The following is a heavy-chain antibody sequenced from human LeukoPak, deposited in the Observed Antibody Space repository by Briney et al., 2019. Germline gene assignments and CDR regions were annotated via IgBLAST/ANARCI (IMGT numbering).Heavy chain of an antibody. J-gene: IGHJ4*02. CDR3: ARDERLAFDY. V-gene: IGHV3-33*08. Sequence: GGSLRLSCAASGFTVSSNYMHWVRQAPGKGLEWVAVIWYDGSNKYYADSVKGRFIISRDNSKDTLYLQMNSLRAEDTAVYYCARDERLAFDYWGQGTLVTVSS. CDR2: IWYDGSNK. D-gene: IGHD5/OR15-5a*01. CDR1: GFTVSSNY.